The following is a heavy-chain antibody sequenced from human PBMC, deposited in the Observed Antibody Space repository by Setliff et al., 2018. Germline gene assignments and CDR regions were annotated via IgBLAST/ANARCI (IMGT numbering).Heavy chain of an antibody. V-gene: IGHV4-39*01. D-gene: IGHD3-22*01. CDR1: GDSISRSTYY. CDR2: VDRSGNT. CDR3: ARRDSTGYYGYSFDF. J-gene: IGHJ4*02. Sequence: SETLSLTCTLSGDSISRSTYYWGWIRQSPGKGLEWIGTVDRSGNTFYNPSLKSRVTISVDTSKNQLSLELASVTAADTAVYYCARRDSTGYYGYSFDFWGQGTLVTVSS.